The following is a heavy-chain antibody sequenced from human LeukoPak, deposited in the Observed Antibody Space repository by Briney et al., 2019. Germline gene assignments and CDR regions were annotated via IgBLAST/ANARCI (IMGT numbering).Heavy chain of an antibody. D-gene: IGHD2-2*01. Sequence: ASVNVSCKSSGYTFTGHYMHWVRQAPGQGLEWVGRVNPNSGGAHYAKQFQGRVTMTRDTSINTAYMELSRLRTDDTAVYYCARDIVEVTAALFWFDLWGQGTLVTVSS. CDR1: GYTFTGHY. V-gene: IGHV1-2*02. J-gene: IGHJ5*02. CDR2: VNPNSGGA. CDR3: ARDIVEVTAALFWFDL.